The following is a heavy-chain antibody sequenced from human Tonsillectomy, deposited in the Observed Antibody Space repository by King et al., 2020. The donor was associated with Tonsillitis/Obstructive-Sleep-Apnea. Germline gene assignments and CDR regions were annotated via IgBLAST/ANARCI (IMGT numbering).Heavy chain of an antibody. V-gene: IGHV2-5*02. J-gene: IGHJ3*02. CDR1: GFSLSTGGVG. D-gene: IGHD3-22*01. CDR2: IYWDDDK. Sequence: FTLKESGRTLVKPTQTLTLTCTFSGFSLSTGGVGVGWIRQPPGKALEWLALIYWDDDKRYSPSLKSRLTITKDTSKNQVVLTMTNMDPVDTATDYCAHPRDYYDSSGYFLGNAFDIWGQGTMVTVSS. CDR3: AHPRDYYDSSGYFLGNAFDI.